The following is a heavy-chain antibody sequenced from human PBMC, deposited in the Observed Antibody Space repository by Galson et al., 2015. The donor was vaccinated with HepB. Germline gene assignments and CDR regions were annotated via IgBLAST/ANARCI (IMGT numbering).Heavy chain of an antibody. D-gene: IGHD3-10*01. CDR1: GFTFSNNW. V-gene: IGHV3-7*03. CDR2: IKQDESER. J-gene: IGHJ6*02. Sequence: SLRLSCAASGFTFSNNWMSWVRQAPGKGLEWVANIKQDESERHYVDSVKGRFTISRDNAKDSLYLQMNSLRAEDTAVYYCARGGRGRYGMDVWGQGTTVTVSS. CDR3: ARGGRGRYGMDV.